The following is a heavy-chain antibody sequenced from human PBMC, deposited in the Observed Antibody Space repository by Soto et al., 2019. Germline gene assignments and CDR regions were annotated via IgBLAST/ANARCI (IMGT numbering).Heavy chain of an antibody. Sequence: QVQLVESGGGVVQPGRSLRLSCAASGFTFSSYGMHWVRQAPGKGLEWVAVISYDGSNKYYADSVKGRFTISRDNSKNTLYLQMNSLRGEDTAVCYCAKDEYSGSYGSFDIWGQGTMVTVSS. CDR3: AKDEYSGSYGSFDI. CDR1: GFTFSSYG. J-gene: IGHJ3*02. CDR2: ISYDGSNK. V-gene: IGHV3-30*18. D-gene: IGHD1-26*01.